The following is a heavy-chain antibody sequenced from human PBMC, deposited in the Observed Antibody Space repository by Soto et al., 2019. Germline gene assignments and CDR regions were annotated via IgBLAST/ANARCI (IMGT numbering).Heavy chain of an antibody. Sequence: ASVKVSCKASGYTFTGYYMHWVRQAPGQGLEWMGTFNPTGGGANYARKFLGRVTLTGDASTSTAYMEVTSLRYDDSALYYCVRGDFNIAFDSWGQGTQVTVSS. CDR1: GYTFTGYY. CDR3: VRGDFNIAFDS. CDR2: FNPTGGGA. D-gene: IGHD2-21*01. V-gene: IGHV1-2*02. J-gene: IGHJ4*02.